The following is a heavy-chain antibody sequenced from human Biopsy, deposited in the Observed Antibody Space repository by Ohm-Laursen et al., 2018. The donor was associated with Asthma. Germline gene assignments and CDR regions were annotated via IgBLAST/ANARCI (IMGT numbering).Heavy chain of an antibody. CDR1: GYTFHSAG. Sequence: SVKVSCKTSGYTFHSAGITWVRQAPGQGLEWMGWISVYNGNTKVAQKLQDRVTMITDTSTSTAYMELRSLRSDDTAVYFCARAVDYSHYYGIDVWGQGTTVTVS. V-gene: IGHV1-18*01. D-gene: IGHD3-10*01. CDR3: ARAVDYSHYYGIDV. CDR2: ISVYNGNT. J-gene: IGHJ6*02.